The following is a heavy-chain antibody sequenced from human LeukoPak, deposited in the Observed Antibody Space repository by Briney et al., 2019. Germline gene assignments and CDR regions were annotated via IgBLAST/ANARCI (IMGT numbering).Heavy chain of an antibody. CDR2: IRYDGSNK. J-gene: IGHJ6*02. V-gene: IGHV3-30*02. D-gene: IGHD6-13*01. CDR3: AKDTDSSSWYMVSYYYYGMDV. Sequence: GGSPRLSCAASGSTFSSYGMHWVRQAPGKGLEWVAFIRYDGSNKYYADSVKGRFTISRDNSKNTLYLQMNSLRAEDTAVYYCAKDTDSSSWYMVSYYYYGMDVWGQGTTVTVSS. CDR1: GSTFSSYG.